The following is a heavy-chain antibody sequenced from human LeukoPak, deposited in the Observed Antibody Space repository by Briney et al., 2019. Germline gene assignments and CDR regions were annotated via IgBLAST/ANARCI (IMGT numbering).Heavy chain of an antibody. CDR1: GGSISSFY. D-gene: IGHD1-1*01. CDR2: TYYSGST. V-gene: IGHV4-59*01. CDR3: ARAGNNWSFDY. J-gene: IGHJ4*02. Sequence: SETLSLTCTVSGGSISSFYWSWIRQPPGKGLEWIGYTYYSGSTNYNPSLKSRVTISVDTSKNQFSLKLSSVTAADAAVYYCARAGNNWSFDYWGQGTLVTVSS.